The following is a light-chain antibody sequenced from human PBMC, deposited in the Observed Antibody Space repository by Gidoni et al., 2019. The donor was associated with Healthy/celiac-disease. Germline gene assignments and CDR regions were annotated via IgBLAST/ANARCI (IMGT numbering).Light chain of an antibody. Sequence: DIQMTQSPSTLSASVGDRVTITCRASQSRSSWLAWYQQKPGKAPKLLIYNASSVESGVPSRLSGSGSGTEFTLTISSLQPDDFETYYCQQYNSYSGTFGQGTKVEIK. CDR2: NAS. CDR3: QQYNSYSGT. V-gene: IGKV1-5*03. J-gene: IGKJ1*01. CDR1: QSRSSW.